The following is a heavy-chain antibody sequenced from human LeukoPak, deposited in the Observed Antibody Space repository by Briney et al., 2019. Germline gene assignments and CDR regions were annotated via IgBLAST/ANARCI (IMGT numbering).Heavy chain of an antibody. Sequence: PGGSLRLSCAASGFTFSSYSMNWVRQAPGKGLEWVSYISSSSSTIYYADSVKGRFTISRDNAKNSLYLQMNSLRAEDTAVYYWARDWHDFWSSYYFDYWGQGTLVTVSS. V-gene: IGHV3-48*01. CDR2: ISSSSSTI. J-gene: IGHJ4*02. CDR1: GFTFSSYS. CDR3: ARDWHDFWSSYYFDY. D-gene: IGHD3-3*01.